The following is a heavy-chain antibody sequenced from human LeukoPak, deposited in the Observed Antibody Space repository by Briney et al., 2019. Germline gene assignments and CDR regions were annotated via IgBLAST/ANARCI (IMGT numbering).Heavy chain of an antibody. CDR1: GYKFTAYY. CDR2: VNPDSGDT. Sequence: ASVKVSCKSSGYKFTAYYIHWIRQAPGQGLEWTGWVNPDSGDTNCTQKYQGRLTLTRDTSVTTVYMELSSLTSDDTAVYYCARIWDASGWSNWFDPWGQGTLVTVSS. V-gene: IGHV1-2*02. D-gene: IGHD6-19*01. CDR3: ARIWDASGWSNWFDP. J-gene: IGHJ5*02.